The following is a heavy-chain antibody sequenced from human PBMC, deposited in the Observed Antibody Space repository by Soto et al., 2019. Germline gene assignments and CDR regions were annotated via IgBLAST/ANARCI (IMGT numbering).Heavy chain of an antibody. V-gene: IGHV4-59*01. Sequence: SETLSLTCTVSGGSISSYYWTWFRQPPGKGLERIGYIYYTGSTSYNPSLKSRVTISIDTSKNQFSLKLTSVTTADTAVYYCARGGWSVDYWGQGILVTVSS. D-gene: IGHD2-15*01. CDR1: GGSISSYY. J-gene: IGHJ4*01. CDR3: ARGGWSVDY. CDR2: IYYTGST.